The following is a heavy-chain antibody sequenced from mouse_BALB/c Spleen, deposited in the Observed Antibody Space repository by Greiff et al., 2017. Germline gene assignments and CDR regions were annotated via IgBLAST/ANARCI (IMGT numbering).Heavy chain of an antibody. Sequence: EVKLQESGPDLVKPSQSLSLTCTVTGYSITSGYSWHWIRQFPGNQLEWMGYIHYSGSTNYNPSLKSRISITRDTSKNQFFLQLNSVTTEDTATYYCARDAATGDLGTYWGQGTSVTVSS. V-gene: IGHV3-1*02. CDR2: IHYSGST. D-gene: IGHD1-2*01. CDR3: ARDAATGDLGTY. J-gene: IGHJ4*01. CDR1: GYSITSGYS.